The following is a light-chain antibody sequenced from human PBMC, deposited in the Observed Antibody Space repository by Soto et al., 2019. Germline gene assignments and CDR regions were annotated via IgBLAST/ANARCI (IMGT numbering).Light chain of an antibody. Sequence: VVRAHSPAKLSVSPGVVAALSGWASQPVSDKLAWYQQKPGQAPRLLIYGASARALGIPDRFSGSGSGTEFSFTVTSLQSEDFAVYYCQQYDQWPITFGQGTRLEI. V-gene: IGKV3-15*01. CDR2: GAS. J-gene: IGKJ5*01. CDR3: QQYDQWPIT. CDR1: QPVSDK.